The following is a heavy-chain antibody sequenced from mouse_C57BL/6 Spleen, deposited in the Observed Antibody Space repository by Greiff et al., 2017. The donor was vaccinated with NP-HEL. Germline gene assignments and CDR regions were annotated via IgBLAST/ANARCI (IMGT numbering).Heavy chain of an antibody. D-gene: IGHD2-4*01. Sequence: QVQLQQSGPELVKPGASVKISCKASGYAFSSSWMNWVKQRPGKGLEWIGRIYPGDGDTSYNGKFKGKATLTADKSSSTAYRQRSRLTAEDSAVDFCARGDDYDEKFADWGQGTLVTVAA. J-gene: IGHJ3*01. CDR3: ARGDDYDEKFAD. CDR1: GYAFSSSW. CDR2: IYPGDGDT. V-gene: IGHV1-82*01.